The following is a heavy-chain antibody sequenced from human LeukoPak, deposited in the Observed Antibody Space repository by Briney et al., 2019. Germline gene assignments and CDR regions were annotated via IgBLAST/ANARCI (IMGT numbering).Heavy chain of an antibody. CDR1: GFTVSSNY. CDR2: IYSGGST. D-gene: IGHD3-10*01. J-gene: IGHJ3*02. CDR3: ASLPVWFGELDLGLVDAFDI. V-gene: IGHV3-66*01. Sequence: PGGSLRLSCAASGFTVSSNYMSWVRQAPGKGLEWVSVIYSGGSTYYADSVKGRFNISRDISKNTVYLQMNSLRAEDTAVYYCASLPVWFGELDLGLVDAFDIWGQGTMVTVSS.